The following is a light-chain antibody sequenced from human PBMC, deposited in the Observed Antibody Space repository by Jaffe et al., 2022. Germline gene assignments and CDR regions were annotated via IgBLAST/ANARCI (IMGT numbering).Light chain of an antibody. V-gene: IGKV3-15*01. CDR1: QSLGSN. CDR3: QQYKEWPPYT. Sequence: EIVMTQSPATLSVSLGERATLSCRASQSLGSNLAWYQQKPGQAPRLLIYAASTRATGIPARFSGSGSGTEFTLTISSLQSEDFAVYYCQQYKEWPPYTFGQGTNLEIK. CDR2: AAS. J-gene: IGKJ2*01.